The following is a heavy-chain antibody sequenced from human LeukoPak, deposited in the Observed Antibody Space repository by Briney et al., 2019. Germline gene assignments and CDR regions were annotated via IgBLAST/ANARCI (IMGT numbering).Heavy chain of an antibody. Sequence: GGSLRLSCAASGFTFRNYGMNWVRQAPGRGLEWVSSISSSTTYMYYADSVKGRFTISRDNAKNSLYLQINNLRAEDTAVYYCAGGQGYLIQLWGQGTLVTVSS. CDR3: AGGQGYLIQL. V-gene: IGHV3-21*01. J-gene: IGHJ4*02. CDR2: ISSSTTYM. CDR1: GFTFRNYG. D-gene: IGHD2-15*01.